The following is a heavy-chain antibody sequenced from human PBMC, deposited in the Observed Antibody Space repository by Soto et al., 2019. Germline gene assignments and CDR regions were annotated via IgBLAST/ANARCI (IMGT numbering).Heavy chain of an antibody. CDR3: ARDGSTSGYSYDYHGMDV. Sequence: EVQLVESGGGLVQPGGSLRLSCGASGFTFRTYWLSWVRQVPGKGLEWVANINQDGSEKNYVDSVKGRFTISRDNAKNSLYLQMSSLRAEGTALYYCARDGSTSGYSYDYHGMDVWGQGTTVTVSS. J-gene: IGHJ6*02. D-gene: IGHD5-18*01. V-gene: IGHV3-7*05. CDR1: GFTFRTYW. CDR2: INQDGSEK.